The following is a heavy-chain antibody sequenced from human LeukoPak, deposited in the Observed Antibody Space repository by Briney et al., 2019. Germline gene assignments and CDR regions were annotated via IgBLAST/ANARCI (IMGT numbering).Heavy chain of an antibody. CDR3: ARAPAATGTIDY. Sequence: SETLSLTCAVYGGSFSGNYWTWSRQPPGKGLEWIGEINHSGSTNYSPSLKSRVTISVDTSKNHFSLKLRSVTAADTAVYYCARAPAATGTIDYWGQGTLVTVSS. CDR1: GGSFSGNY. CDR2: INHSGST. V-gene: IGHV4-34*01. J-gene: IGHJ4*02. D-gene: IGHD6-13*01.